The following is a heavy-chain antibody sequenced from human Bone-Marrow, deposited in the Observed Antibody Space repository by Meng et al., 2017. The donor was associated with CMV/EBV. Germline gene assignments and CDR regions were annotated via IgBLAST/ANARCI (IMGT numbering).Heavy chain of an antibody. V-gene: IGHV1-69*05. Sequence: SSVPVSCKASGGTFRSYAISWVRQAPGQGLEWMGGIIPIFGTANYAQQFQGRVTITTDESTSTAYMELSSLRSEDTAVYYCARAIVVVPAATVHYYYYGMDVWGQGTTVTVSS. D-gene: IGHD2-2*01. J-gene: IGHJ6*02. CDR1: GGTFRSYA. CDR3: ARAIVVVPAATVHYYYYGMDV. CDR2: IIPIFGTA.